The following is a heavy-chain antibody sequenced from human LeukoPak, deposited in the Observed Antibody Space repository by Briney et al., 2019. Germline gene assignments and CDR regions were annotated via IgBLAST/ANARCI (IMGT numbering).Heavy chain of an antibody. V-gene: IGHV4-59*01. CDR1: GGSISSYY. D-gene: IGHD3-3*01. Sequence: SETLSLTCTVSGGSISSYYWSWIRQPPGKGLEWIGYIYYSGSTNYNPSLKSRVTISVDMSKNQFSLKLSSVTAADTAVYYCARVSTELRFLEWFRFDPWGQGTLVTVSS. CDR2: IYYSGST. J-gene: IGHJ5*02. CDR3: ARVSTELRFLEWFRFDP.